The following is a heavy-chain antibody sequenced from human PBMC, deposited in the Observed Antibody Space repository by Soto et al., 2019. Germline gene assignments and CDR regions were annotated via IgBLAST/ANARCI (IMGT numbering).Heavy chain of an antibody. J-gene: IGHJ6*01. CDR1: GYTXNSYD. D-gene: IGHD2-2*01. V-gene: IGHV1-8*01. CDR2: MSPNSGNT. Sequence: XKVCCEASGYTXNSYDSHLVRQATGQGLEWIGWMSPNSGNTGYAQKFQVRVTRTRNTSISTAYIELSSLRSEDTAVYHCARGPLGDIVVVPAATDGMGVWAQGTTGTVS. CDR3: ARGPLGDIVVVPAATDGMGV.